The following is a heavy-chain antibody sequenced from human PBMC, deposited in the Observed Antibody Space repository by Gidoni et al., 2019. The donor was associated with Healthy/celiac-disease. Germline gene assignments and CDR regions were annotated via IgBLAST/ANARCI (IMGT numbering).Heavy chain of an antibody. V-gene: IGHV3-23*01. CDR3: ANPTMVAGRYSVNYYYYYGMDV. J-gene: IGHJ6*02. D-gene: IGHD6-19*01. CDR2: ISGSGGST. CDR1: GFTFSSYA. Sequence: EVQLLESGGGLVQPGGSLRLSCAASGFTFSSYAMGWVRQAPGKGLEWVSAISGSGGSTYYADSVKGRFTISRDNSKNTLYLQMNSLRAEDTAVYYCANPTMVAGRYSVNYYYYYGMDVWGQGTTVTVSS.